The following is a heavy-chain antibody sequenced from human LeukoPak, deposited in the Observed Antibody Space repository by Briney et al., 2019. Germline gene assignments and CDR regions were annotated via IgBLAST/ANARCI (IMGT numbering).Heavy chain of an antibody. CDR3: AKDIGSIAARGFDY. J-gene: IGHJ4*02. CDR1: GFTFSSYA. V-gene: IGHV3-9*01. Sequence: GGSLRLSCAASGFTFSSYAMSWVRQAPGKGLEWVSGISWNSGSIGYADSVKGRFTISRDNAKNSLYLQMNSLRAEDTALYYCAKDIGSIAARGFDYWGQGTLVTVSS. D-gene: IGHD6-6*01. CDR2: ISWNSGSI.